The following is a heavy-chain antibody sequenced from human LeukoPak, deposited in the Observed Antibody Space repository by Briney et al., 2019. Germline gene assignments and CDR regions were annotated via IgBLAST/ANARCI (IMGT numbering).Heavy chain of an antibody. Sequence: SETLSLTCTVSGGSISSYYWSWLRQPPGKGLEWMGYIYYSENTNYNPSLKSRVTISVDTSKNQFSLKLSSVTAADTAVYYCARGTLYSGWSYYFDYWGQGSQVTVSS. CDR2: IYYSENT. CDR3: ARGTLYSGWSYYFDY. CDR1: GGSISSYY. V-gene: IGHV4-59*12. D-gene: IGHD6-19*01. J-gene: IGHJ4*02.